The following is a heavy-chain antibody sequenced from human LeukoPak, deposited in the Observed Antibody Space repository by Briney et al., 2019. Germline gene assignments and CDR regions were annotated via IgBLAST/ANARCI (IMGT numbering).Heavy chain of an antibody. CDR1: GDSVSTKSAT. J-gene: IGHJ5*02. CDR3: AREGWFGEPPSHWFDP. D-gene: IGHD3-10*01. Sequence: SQTLSLTCAISGDSVSTKSATWNWIRQSPSRGLGWLGRTYYTSKWYNDYAVSVKSRITINPDTSKNRFSLQLNSVTPEDTAVYYCAREGWFGEPPSHWFDPWGQGILVTVSS. CDR2: TYYTSKWYN. V-gene: IGHV6-1*01.